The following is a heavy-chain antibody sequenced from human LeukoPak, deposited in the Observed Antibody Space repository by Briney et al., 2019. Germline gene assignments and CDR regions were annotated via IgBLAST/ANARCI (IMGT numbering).Heavy chain of an antibody. CDR1: GFTFSSYG. CDR2: IETGGAST. D-gene: IGHD1-26*01. Sequence: GGSLRLSCAASGFTFSSYGMSWVRQAPGKGLEWVSAIETGGASTYYADSVKGRFTISRDNSKNTLYLQMNSLRAEDTAIYYCAKEYTGTFSPFPSYFDNWGQGTLVTVSS. V-gene: IGHV3-23*01. CDR3: AKEYTGTFSPFPSYFDN. J-gene: IGHJ4*02.